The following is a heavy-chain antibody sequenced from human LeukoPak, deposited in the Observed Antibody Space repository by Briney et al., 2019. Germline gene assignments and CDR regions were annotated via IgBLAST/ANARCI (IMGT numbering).Heavy chain of an antibody. V-gene: IGHV3-30-3*01. Sequence: GRSLRLSCAASGFTFSSYAMHWVRQAPGKGLEWVAVISYDGSNKYYADSVNGRFTISRDNSKNTLYLQMNSLRAEDTAVYYCARDHEWELNYYYGMDVWGQGTTVTVSS. J-gene: IGHJ6*02. CDR2: ISYDGSNK. CDR3: ARDHEWELNYYYGMDV. D-gene: IGHD1-26*01. CDR1: GFTFSSYA.